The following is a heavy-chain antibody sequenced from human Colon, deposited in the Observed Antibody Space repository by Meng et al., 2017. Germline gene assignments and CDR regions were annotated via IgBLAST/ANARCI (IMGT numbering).Heavy chain of an antibody. CDR2: VYNRGDT. CDR1: GDSISSDIW. CDR3: GRDQGRELINH. Sequence: HLTEARPGLVQPSGTLSLTCSVSGDSISSDIWWSWVRQPPGKVLEWIGEVYNRGDTNYNPSLKSRVDISVDKSKNQFYLGLFSVTAADTAVYYCGRDQGRELINHWGQGTLVTVSS. D-gene: IGHD1-7*01. V-gene: IGHV4-4*02. J-gene: IGHJ4*02.